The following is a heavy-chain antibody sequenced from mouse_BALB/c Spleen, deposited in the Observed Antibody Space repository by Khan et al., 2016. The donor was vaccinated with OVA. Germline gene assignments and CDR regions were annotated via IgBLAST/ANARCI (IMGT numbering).Heavy chain of an antibody. V-gene: IGHV1-76*01. D-gene: IGHD1-2*01. CDR3: ASKAAWNSFAY. CDR2: IYPGTDNT. CDR1: GYIFTTYC. Sequence: QVQLKESGAELVRPGASVKLSCKTSGYIFTTYCIHWVKQRPGQGLEWIARIYPGTDNTYYNQKFKDKATLTADKSSSTAYMQLSSLKSEDSAVYFYASKAAWNSFAYWGQGTTLSVSS. J-gene: IGHJ2*01.